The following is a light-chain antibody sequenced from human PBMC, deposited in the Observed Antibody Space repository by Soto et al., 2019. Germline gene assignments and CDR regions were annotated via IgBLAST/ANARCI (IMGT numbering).Light chain of an antibody. CDR2: GAS. J-gene: IGKJ1*01. Sequence: ESVLTQSPGTLSLSPGERATLSCRASQSVRSSYLAWYQQKPGQAPRLLIYGASSRATGIPDRISGSGSGTDFTLTISRLEPEDFAVYYCQQYGSPPQTFGQGTKVDI. V-gene: IGKV3-20*01. CDR3: QQYGSPPQT. CDR1: QSVRSSY.